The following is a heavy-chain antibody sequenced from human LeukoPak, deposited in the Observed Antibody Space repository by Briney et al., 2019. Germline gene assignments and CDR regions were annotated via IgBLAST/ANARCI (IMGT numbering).Heavy chain of an antibody. J-gene: IGHJ4*02. Sequence: GGSLRLSCAASGFTFSSYGMHWVRQAPGKGLEWVAVISYDGSNKYYADSVKGRFTISRDNSKNTLYLQMNSLRAEDTAVYYCAKDRWLVRYYFDYWGQGTLVTVSS. CDR3: AKDRWLVRYYFDY. CDR2: ISYDGSNK. D-gene: IGHD6-19*01. V-gene: IGHV3-30*18. CDR1: GFTFSSYG.